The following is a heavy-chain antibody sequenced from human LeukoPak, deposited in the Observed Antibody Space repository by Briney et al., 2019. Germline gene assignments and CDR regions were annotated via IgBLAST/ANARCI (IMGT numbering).Heavy chain of an antibody. V-gene: IGHV5-51*01. D-gene: IGHD6-19*01. CDR1: GYSFTSYW. CDR3: ARTRGSSGLTYYYYGMDV. J-gene: IGHJ6*04. Sequence: GESLKISCKGSGYSFTSYWIGWVRQMPGKGLEWMGIIYPGDSDTRYSPSFQGQVTISADKSISTAYLQWSSLKASDTAMYYRARTRGSSGLTYYYYGMDVWGKGTTVTVSS. CDR2: IYPGDSDT.